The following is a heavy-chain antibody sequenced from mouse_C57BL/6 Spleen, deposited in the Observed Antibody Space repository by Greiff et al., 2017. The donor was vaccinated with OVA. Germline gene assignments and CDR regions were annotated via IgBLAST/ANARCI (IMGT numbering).Heavy chain of an antibody. CDR1: GYAFSSSW. Sequence: QVQLKESGPELVKPGASVKISCKASGYAFSSSWMNWVKQRPGKGLEWIGRIYPGDGDTNYNGKFKGKATLTADKSSSTAYMQLSSLTSEDSAVYFCASYYDYDVNYFDYWGQGTTLTVSS. CDR2: IYPGDGDT. V-gene: IGHV1-82*01. CDR3: ASYYDYDVNYFDY. D-gene: IGHD2-4*01. J-gene: IGHJ2*01.